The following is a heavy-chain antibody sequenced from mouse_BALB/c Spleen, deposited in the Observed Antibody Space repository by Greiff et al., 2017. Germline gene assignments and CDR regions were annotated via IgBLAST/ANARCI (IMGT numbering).Heavy chain of an antibody. Sequence: EVKLVESGGGLVKPGGSLKLSCAASGFTFSDYYMYWVRQTPEKRLEWVATISNGGSYTYYPDSMKGGFTISRDNAKNNLYLQMSSLKSEDTAMYYCARGLRLRAMDYWGQGTSVTVSS. CDR1: GFTFSDYY. D-gene: IGHD1-2*01. CDR3: ARGLRLRAMDY. J-gene: IGHJ4*01. V-gene: IGHV5-4*02. CDR2: ISNGGSYT.